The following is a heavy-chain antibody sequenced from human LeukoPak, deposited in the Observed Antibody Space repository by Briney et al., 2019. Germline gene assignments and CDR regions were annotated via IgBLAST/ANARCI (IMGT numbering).Heavy chain of an antibody. CDR3: ARVRVGATTRLDY. D-gene: IGHD1-26*01. CDR1: GGTFSSYA. V-gene: IGHV1-69*01. Sequence: SVKVSCKASGGTFSSYAISWVRQAPGQGLEWMGGIIPIFGTANYAQKFQGRVTITADESTSTAYMELRSLRSDDTAVYYCARVRVGATTRLDYWGQGTLVTASS. J-gene: IGHJ4*02. CDR2: IIPIFGTA.